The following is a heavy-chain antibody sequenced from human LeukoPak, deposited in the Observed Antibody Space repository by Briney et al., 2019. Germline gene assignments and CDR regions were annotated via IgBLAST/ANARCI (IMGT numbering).Heavy chain of an antibody. J-gene: IGHJ4*02. Sequence: ASVTVSCTASGYTFTVYGISWVRQAPGQGLEWMGWISAYNGNTNYAQKLQGRVTMTTDTSTSTAYMELRSLRSDDTAVYYCARDLIGTGDYWGQGTLVTVSS. CDR3: ARDLIGTGDY. CDR2: ISAYNGNT. D-gene: IGHD1-14*01. V-gene: IGHV1-18*01. CDR1: GYTFTVYG.